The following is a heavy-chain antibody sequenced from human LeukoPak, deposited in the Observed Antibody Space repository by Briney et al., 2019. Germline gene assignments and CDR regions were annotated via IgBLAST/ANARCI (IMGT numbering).Heavy chain of an antibody. CDR1: GYSFTSSF. CDR2: INPSGGST. Sequence: ASVKVSCKASGYSFTSSFIHWVRQAPGQGLEWMGIINPSGGSTSYAQKFQGRVTMTRATSTSTVYMELSILRSEDTAIYYCARGYYDSANWGQGTLVTVSS. CDR3: ARGYYDSAN. J-gene: IGHJ4*02. D-gene: IGHD3-22*01. V-gene: IGHV1-46*01.